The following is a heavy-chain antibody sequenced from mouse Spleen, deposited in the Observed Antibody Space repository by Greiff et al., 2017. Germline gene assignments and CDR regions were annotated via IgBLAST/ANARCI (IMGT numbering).Heavy chain of an antibody. D-gene: IGHD2-4*01. CDR2: INSNGGST. J-gene: IGHJ2*01. V-gene: IGHV5-6-3*01. Sequence: EVQLQESGGGLVQPGGSLKLSCAASGFTFSSYGMSWVRQTPDKRLELVATINSNGGSTYYPDSVKGRFTISRDNAKNTLYLQMSSLKSEDTAMYYCAIYDYDGLFDYWGQGTTLTVSS. CDR3: AIYDYDGLFDY. CDR1: GFTFSSYG.